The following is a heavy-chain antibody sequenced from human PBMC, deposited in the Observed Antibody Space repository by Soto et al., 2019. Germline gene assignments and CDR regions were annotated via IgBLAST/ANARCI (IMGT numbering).Heavy chain of an antibody. CDR3: ARGRVVIVAKTYYYDSSGYYYFDY. CDR2: INSGNGDT. V-gene: IGHV1-3*01. D-gene: IGHD3-22*01. Sequence: GASVKVSCKASGYTFSNYAIQWVRQAPGQRLEWLAWINSGNGDTKYSQDFQGRVTITRDTSASTAYMELSSLRSEDTAVYYCARGRVVIVAKTYYYDSSGYYYFDYWGQGTLVTVSS. J-gene: IGHJ4*02. CDR1: GYTFSNYA.